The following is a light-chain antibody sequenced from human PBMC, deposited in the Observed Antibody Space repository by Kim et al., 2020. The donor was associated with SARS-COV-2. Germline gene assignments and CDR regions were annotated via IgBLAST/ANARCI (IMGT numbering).Light chain of an antibody. CDR3: SALDSSLSAWV. CDR2: RNN. V-gene: IGLV10-54*02. CDR1: SNIVGNQG. Sequence: QAGLTQPPSVSKGLRQTATLTCTGNSNIVGNQGAAWLQQHQGHPPKLLSYRNNNRLSGISERFSASRSGNTASLTITGLQPEDEADYYCSALDSSLSAWVFGGGTQLTVL. J-gene: IGLJ3*02.